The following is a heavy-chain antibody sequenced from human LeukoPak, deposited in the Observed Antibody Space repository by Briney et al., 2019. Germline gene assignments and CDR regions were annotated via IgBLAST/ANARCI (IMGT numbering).Heavy chain of an antibody. CDR1: GFTFSDYY. CDR3: ARGRDSGYASYFDY. Sequence: AGGSLRLSCAASGFTFSDYYMTWIRQAPGKGLEWVANIKQDGSEKYYVDSVKGRFTISRDNAKNSLYLQMNSLRAEDTAVYYCARGRDSGYASYFDYWGQGTLVTVSS. J-gene: IGHJ4*02. D-gene: IGHD3-22*01. V-gene: IGHV3-7*01. CDR2: IKQDGSEK.